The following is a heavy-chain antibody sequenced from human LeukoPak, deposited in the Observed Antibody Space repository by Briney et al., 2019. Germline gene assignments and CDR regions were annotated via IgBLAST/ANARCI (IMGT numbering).Heavy chain of an antibody. CDR2: ISSSSSYI. D-gene: IGHD4-11*01. CDR1: GFTFSSYS. V-gene: IGHV3-21*01. CDR3: ARPHDYSNSPGYY. Sequence: GGSLRLFCAASGFTFSSYSMNWVRQAPGKGLEWVSSISSSSSYIYYADSVKGRFTISRDNAKNSLYLQMNSLRAEDTAVYYCARPHDYSNSPGYYWGQGTLVTVSS. J-gene: IGHJ4*02.